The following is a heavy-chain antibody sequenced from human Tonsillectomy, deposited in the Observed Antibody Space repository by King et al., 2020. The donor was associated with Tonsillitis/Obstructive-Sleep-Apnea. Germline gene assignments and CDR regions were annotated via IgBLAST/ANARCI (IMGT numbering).Heavy chain of an antibody. CDR2: IRSKAYGGTT. CDR3: TRDRYGFGDQQGY. D-gene: IGHD4-17*01. V-gene: IGHV3-49*05. CDR1: GFTFGDYA. J-gene: IGHJ4*02. Sequence: VQLVESGGGLVKPGRSLRLSCTASGFTFGDYAMSWFRQAPGKGLEWVGFIRSKAYGGTTEYAASVKGRFIISRDDSKSIAYLQMSSLKTEDTAVYYCTRDRYGFGDQQGYWGQGTLVTVSS.